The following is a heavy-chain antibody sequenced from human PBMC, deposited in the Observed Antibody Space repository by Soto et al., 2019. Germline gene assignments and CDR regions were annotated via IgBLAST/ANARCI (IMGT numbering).Heavy chain of an antibody. CDR2: ISYDGSNK. Sequence: PGGSLRLSCAASGFTFSSYGMHWVRQAPGKGLEWVAVISYDGSNKYYADSVKGRFTISRDNSKNTLYLQMNSLKAEDTAVYYCAKVDYGDYREDYYGMDVWGQGTTVTVSS. J-gene: IGHJ6*02. V-gene: IGHV3-30*18. CDR1: GFTFSSYG. CDR3: AKVDYGDYREDYYGMDV. D-gene: IGHD4-17*01.